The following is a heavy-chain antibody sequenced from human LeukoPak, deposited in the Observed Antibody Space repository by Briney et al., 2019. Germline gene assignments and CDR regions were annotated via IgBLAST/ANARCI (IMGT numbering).Heavy chain of an antibody. J-gene: IGHJ4*02. CDR3: ARDVYDSSGYYYFDY. V-gene: IGHV3-11*05. Sequence: PGGSLRLSCAASGFTFSDYYMSWIRQAPGKGLEWVSYISSSSSYTNYADSVKGRFTISRDNAKNPLYLQMNSLRAEDTAVYYCARDVYDSSGYYYFDYWGQGTLVTVSS. D-gene: IGHD3-22*01. CDR2: ISSSSSYT. CDR1: GFTFSDYY.